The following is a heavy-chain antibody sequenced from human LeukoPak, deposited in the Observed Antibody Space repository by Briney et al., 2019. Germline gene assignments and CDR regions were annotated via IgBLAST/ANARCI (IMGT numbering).Heavy chain of an antibody. CDR1: GGSFSGYY. CDR3: ARGRWELLAAFDI. Sequence: SETLSLTCAVYGGSFSGYYWSWIRQPPGKGLEWIGEINHSGSTNYNPSLKSRVTISVDTSKNQFSLKLSSVTAADTAVYYCARGRWELLAAFDIWGQGTMVTVSS. V-gene: IGHV4-34*01. J-gene: IGHJ3*02. CDR2: INHSGST. D-gene: IGHD1-26*01.